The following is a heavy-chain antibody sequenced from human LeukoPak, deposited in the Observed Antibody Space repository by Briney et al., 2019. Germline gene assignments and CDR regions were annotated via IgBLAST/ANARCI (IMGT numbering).Heavy chain of an antibody. Sequence: GGSLRLSCAASGFTFSSYSMNWVRQAPGKGLEWVSSISSSSSSYIYYADSVKGRFTISRDNAKNSLYLQMNSLRAEDTAVYYCAREGIAVAGYYFDYWGQGTLVTVSS. V-gene: IGHV3-21*01. CDR3: AREGIAVAGYYFDY. CDR1: GFTFSSYS. J-gene: IGHJ4*02. CDR2: ISSSSSSYI. D-gene: IGHD6-19*01.